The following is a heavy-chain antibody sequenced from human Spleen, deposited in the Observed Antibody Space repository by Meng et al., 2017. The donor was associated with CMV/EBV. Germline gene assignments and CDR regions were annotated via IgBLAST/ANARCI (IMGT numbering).Heavy chain of an antibody. Sequence: GESLKISCEASGFTFSTYTMHWVRQAPGKGLEWVSCISTSSSYIYYADSVKGRFTISRDNTEKSLFLQMDSLRVEDTALFYCARDHWSGRGFDLWGQGTMVTVSS. V-gene: IGHV3-21*01. D-gene: IGHD2-8*02. CDR3: ARDHWSGRGFDL. CDR2: ISTSSSYI. CDR1: GFTFSTYT. J-gene: IGHJ3*01.